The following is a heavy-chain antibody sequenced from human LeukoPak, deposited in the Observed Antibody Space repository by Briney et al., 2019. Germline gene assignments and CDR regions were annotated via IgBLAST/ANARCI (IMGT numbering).Heavy chain of an antibody. J-gene: IGHJ4*02. CDR3: ATGEYYDSSGYYSFDY. CDR1: GYTLTELS. D-gene: IGHD3-22*01. V-gene: IGHV1-24*01. Sequence: ASVKVSRKVSGYTLTELSMHWVRQAPGKGLEWMGGFDPEDGETIYAQKFQGRVTMTEDTSTDTAYMELSSLRSEDTAVYYCATGEYYDSSGYYSFDYWGQGTLVTVSS. CDR2: FDPEDGET.